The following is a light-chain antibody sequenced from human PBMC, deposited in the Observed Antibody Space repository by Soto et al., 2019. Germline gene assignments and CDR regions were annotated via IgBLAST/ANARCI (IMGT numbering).Light chain of an antibody. Sequence: QSALTQPASVSGSPGQSITISCTGTSSDVGAYNYVSWYQQHPGKAPKLMIYEVRNRPPGVSNRFSGSKSGNTASLTISGLQAEDEADYYCNSYTSTSTLWVFGGGTKLTVL. V-gene: IGLV2-14*01. CDR2: EVR. J-gene: IGLJ3*02. CDR1: SSDVGAYNY. CDR3: NSYTSTSTLWV.